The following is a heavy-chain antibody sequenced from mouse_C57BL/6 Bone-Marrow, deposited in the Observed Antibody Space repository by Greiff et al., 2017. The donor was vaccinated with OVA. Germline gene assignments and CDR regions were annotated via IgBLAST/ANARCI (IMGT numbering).Heavy chain of an antibody. CDR2: IYPGSGST. CDR1: GYTFTSYW. D-gene: IGHD1-1*01. Sequence: QVQLQQPGAELVKPGASVKMSCKASGYTFTSYWITWVKQRPGQGLEWIGDIYPGSGSTNYNEKFKSTATLTVDTSSSPAYMQLSSLTSEDAAVYDCARVTTVVADLDYGGQGTTLTVSS. V-gene: IGHV1-55*01. J-gene: IGHJ2*01. CDR3: ARVTTVVADLDY.